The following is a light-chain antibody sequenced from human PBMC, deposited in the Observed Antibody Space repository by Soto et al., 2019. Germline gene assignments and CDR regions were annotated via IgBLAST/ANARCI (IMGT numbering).Light chain of an antibody. CDR1: SSDVGGYNY. Sequence: QSALTQPPSASGSPGQSVTISCTGTSSDVGGYNYVSWYQQYPGSAPKLMIYEVTKRPSWVPDRFSGSKSGNTASLTVSGFQAEDESDYSGYLDAASNNFYVVFGGGTKATAL. J-gene: IGLJ3*02. V-gene: IGLV2-8*01. CDR3: YLDAASNNFYVV. CDR2: EVT.